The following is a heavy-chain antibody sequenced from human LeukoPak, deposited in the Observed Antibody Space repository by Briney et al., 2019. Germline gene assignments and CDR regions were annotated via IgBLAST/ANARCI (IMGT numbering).Heavy chain of an antibody. CDR2: IKGDGNEK. J-gene: IGHJ5*01. Sequence: PGGSLRHSCAASGFSFSRYWMNWVRQAPGKGLEWVANIKGDGNEKNYVDSVKGRFSISRDNARNSLYLQMDSLRAEDTAVYYCAKEGAYPIITYDSWGPGALVSVSS. V-gene: IGHV3-7*01. CDR1: GFSFSRYW. D-gene: IGHD3-10*01. CDR3: AKEGAYPIITYDS.